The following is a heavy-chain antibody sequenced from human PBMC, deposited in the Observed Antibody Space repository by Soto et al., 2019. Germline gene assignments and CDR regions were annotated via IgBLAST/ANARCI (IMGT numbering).Heavy chain of an antibody. Sequence: PGGSLRLSCAASGFTFSSYAMSWVRQAPGKGLEWVSAISGSGGSTYYADSVKGRFTISRDNSKNTLYLQMNSLRAEDTAVYYCAKGVVIALDYYYYGMDVWGQGTTVTVSS. J-gene: IGHJ6*02. CDR2: ISGSGGST. CDR3: AKGVVIALDYYYYGMDV. V-gene: IGHV3-23*01. CDR1: GFTFSSYA. D-gene: IGHD3-3*01.